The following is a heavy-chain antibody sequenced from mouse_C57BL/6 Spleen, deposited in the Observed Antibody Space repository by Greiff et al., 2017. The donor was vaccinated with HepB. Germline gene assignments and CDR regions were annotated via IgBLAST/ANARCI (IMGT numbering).Heavy chain of an antibody. CDR2: IDPSDSYT. CDR1: GYTFTSYW. CDR3: ARDYGNYDYAMDY. J-gene: IGHJ4*01. D-gene: IGHD2-1*01. V-gene: IGHV1-50*01. Sequence: VQLQQSGAELVKPGASVKLSCKASGYTFTSYWMQWVKQRPGQGLEWIGEIDPSDSYTNYNQKFKGKATLTVDTSSSTAYMQLSSLTSEDSAVYYCARDYGNYDYAMDYWGQGTSVTVSS.